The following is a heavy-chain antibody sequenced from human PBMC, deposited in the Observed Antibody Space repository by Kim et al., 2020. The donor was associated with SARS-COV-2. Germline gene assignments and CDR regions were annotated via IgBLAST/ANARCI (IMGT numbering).Heavy chain of an antibody. J-gene: IGHJ4*02. D-gene: IGHD6-19*01. V-gene: IGHV2-70*01. Sequence: SGPTLVNPTQTLTLTCTFSGFSLSTSGMCVSWIRQPPGKALEWLALIDWDDDKYYSTSLKTRLTISKDTSKNQVVLTMTNMDPVDTATYYCARQISSGWYGGADYWGQGTLVTVSS. CDR2: IDWDDDK. CDR1: GFSLSTSGMC. CDR3: ARQISSGWYGGADY.